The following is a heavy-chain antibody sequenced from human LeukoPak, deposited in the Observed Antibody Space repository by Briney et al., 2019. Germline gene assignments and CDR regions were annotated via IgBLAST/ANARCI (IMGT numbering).Heavy chain of an antibody. CDR2: IFPGDSDT. CDR1: GYSFTKYW. D-gene: IGHD6-19*01. V-gene: IGHV5-51*01. CDR3: ARRRAVAGTYYFDS. J-gene: IGHJ4*02. Sequence: GESLKISCKGSGYSFTKYWIGWVRQMPGKGLEWMGIIFPGDSDTRYSPSFQGQVTISVDKSITTAYLQWSSLEASDTAMYYCARRRAVAGTYYFDSWGQGTLVTVSS.